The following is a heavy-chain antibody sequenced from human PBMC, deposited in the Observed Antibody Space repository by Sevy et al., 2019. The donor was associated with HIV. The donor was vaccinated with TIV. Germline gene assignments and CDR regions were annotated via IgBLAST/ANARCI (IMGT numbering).Heavy chain of an antibody. Sequence: GGSLRLSCAGSGFTFYNYGIHWVRQAPGNGLEWVTRISYDGKNENYADSVKGRFTISRGNSKNTVYLQMNSLRPDDTAIYYCAKDRSGSWSVDYWGQGTLVTVSS. CDR3: AKDRSGSWSVDY. CDR2: ISYDGKNE. CDR1: GFTFYNYG. D-gene: IGHD6-13*01. V-gene: IGHV3-30*18. J-gene: IGHJ4*02.